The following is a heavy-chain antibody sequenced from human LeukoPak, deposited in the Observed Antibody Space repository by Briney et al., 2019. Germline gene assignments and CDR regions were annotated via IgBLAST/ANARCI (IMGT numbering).Heavy chain of an antibody. V-gene: IGHV3-23*01. J-gene: IGHJ4*02. CDR1: GFTLSSFA. D-gene: IGHD3-22*01. CDR2: ISRTGVAT. Sequence: GGSLRLSCADSGFTLSSFAMSWVRQAPGKGLEWVSTISRTGVATYYANSVKGRFTISRDNSKNTVYLQMNSLRAEDTAVYYCAKHSHDGSAPYYEVQFDSWGQGTLVTVSS. CDR3: AKHSHDGSAPYYEVQFDS.